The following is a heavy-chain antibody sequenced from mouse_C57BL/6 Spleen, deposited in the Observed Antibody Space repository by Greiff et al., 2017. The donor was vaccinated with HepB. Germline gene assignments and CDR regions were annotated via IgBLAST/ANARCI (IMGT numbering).Heavy chain of an antibody. Sequence: QVQLQQPGTELVKPGDSVKLSCKASGYTFTSYWMHWVKQRPGQGLEWIGNINPSNGGTNYNEKFKSKATLTVDKSTSSAYMQLSSLTSEDSAVYYWARMATEYYFSYWGQGTTLTVSS. CDR3: ARMATEYYFSY. J-gene: IGHJ2*01. D-gene: IGHD1-1*01. CDR1: GYTFTSYW. CDR2: INPSNGGT. V-gene: IGHV1-53*01.